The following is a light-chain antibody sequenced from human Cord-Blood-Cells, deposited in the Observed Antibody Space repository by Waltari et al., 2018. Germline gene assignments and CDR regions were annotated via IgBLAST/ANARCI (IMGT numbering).Light chain of an antibody. V-gene: IGKV1-6*01. J-gene: IGKJ1*01. CDR2: AAP. CDR1: QSISNE. Sequence: AIQRPPSPSSLSASVGDRVTITCRASQSISNELGWYQQKPGKAPKLLIYAAPSLQSGVPSRFSGSGSGTDFTLTISSLQPEEFATYYCLQDYNYPRTFGQWTKVEIK. CDR3: LQDYNYPRT.